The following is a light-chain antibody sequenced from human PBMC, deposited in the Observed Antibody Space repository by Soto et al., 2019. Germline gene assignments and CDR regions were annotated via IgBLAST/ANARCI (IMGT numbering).Light chain of an antibody. CDR1: SSNIGNNY. J-gene: IGLJ2*01. V-gene: IGLV1-51*01. CDR3: GTWDSSLSAGGV. Sequence: QSVLTQPPSVSAAPGQTVTISCSGSSSNIGNNYVSWYQQLPGTAPKLLIYDNNKRPSGMPDRFSCSKSGTSPTLGITGLQAGDEADYYCGTWDSSLSAGGVFGGGNKLTVL. CDR2: DNN.